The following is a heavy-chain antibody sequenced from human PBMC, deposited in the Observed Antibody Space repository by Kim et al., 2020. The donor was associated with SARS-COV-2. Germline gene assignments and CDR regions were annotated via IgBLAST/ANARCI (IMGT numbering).Heavy chain of an antibody. V-gene: IGHV4-4*02. CDR3: AGEWGSSSSWQVSGGGNWFDP. Sequence: SETLSLTCAVSGGSISSSNWWSWVRQPPGKGLEWMGEIYHSGSTNYNPSLKSRVTISVDKSKNQFSLKLSSVTAAETAVYYCAGEWGSSSSWQVSGGGNWFDPWGQGTLVTVSS. CDR1: GGSISSSNW. CDR2: IYHSGST. J-gene: IGHJ5*02. D-gene: IGHD6-13*01.